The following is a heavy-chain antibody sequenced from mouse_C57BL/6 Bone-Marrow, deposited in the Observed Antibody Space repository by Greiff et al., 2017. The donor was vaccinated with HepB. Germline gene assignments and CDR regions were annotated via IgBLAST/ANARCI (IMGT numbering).Heavy chain of an antibody. CDR3: ARKEEDDYYAMDY. Sequence: VQGVESGPGLVQPSQSLSITCTVSGFSLTSYGVHWVRQSPGKGLEWLGVIWSGGSTDYNAAFISRLSISKDNSKSQVFFKMNSLQADDTAIYYCARKEEDDYYAMDYWGQGTSVTVSS. J-gene: IGHJ4*01. CDR1: GFSLTSYG. CDR2: IWSGGST. V-gene: IGHV2-2*01.